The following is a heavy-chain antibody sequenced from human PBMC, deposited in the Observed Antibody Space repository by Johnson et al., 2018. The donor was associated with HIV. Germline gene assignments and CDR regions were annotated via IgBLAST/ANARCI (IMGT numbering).Heavy chain of an antibody. J-gene: IGHJ3*02. CDR3: RSWGSSGYYAPFYHDAFDI. V-gene: IGHV3-15*01. CDR2: IYSKTDGGTT. Sequence: VQLVESGGGLVQPGGSLRLSCVASGFTFSHALMNWVRQAPGKGLEWVGRIYSKTDGGTTDYAAPVKGRFTISRDDSKNTLYLQMNSLKTEDTAVYYCRSWGSSGYYAPFYHDAFDIWGQGTMVTVSS. D-gene: IGHD3-22*01. CDR1: GFTFSHAL.